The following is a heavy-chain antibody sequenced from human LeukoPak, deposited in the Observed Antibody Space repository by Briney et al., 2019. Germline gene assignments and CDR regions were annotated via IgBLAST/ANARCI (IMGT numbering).Heavy chain of an antibody. V-gene: IGHV3-21*01. J-gene: IGHJ6*03. CDR1: GFSFSTYN. D-gene: IGHD1-26*01. CDR2: ITSSSSYI. CDR3: ARDPYSGNYGDYYYYYMDV. Sequence: PGESLRLSCAASGFSFSTYNMNWVRQALGKGLEWVSSITSSSSYIYYADSVKGRFTISRDNAKTSLYLQMNSLRDEDTAVYYCARDPYSGNYGDYYYYYMDVWGKGTTVTISS.